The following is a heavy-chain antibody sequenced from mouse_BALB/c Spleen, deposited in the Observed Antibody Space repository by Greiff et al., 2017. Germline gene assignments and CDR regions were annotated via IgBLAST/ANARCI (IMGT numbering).Heavy chain of an antibody. CDR2: SSDGGSYT. J-gene: IGHJ3*01. Sequence: EVNVVESGGGLVKPGGSLKLSCAASGFTFRDSYLYWVRQTPEKRLEWVATSSDGGSYTYYPDSVKGRFTISRDNAKNNLYLQMSSLKSEDTAMYYCARDLGGMFAYWGQGTLVTVSA. CDR1: GFTFRDSY. V-gene: IGHV5-4*02. CDR3: ARDLGGMFAY. D-gene: IGHD1-1*02.